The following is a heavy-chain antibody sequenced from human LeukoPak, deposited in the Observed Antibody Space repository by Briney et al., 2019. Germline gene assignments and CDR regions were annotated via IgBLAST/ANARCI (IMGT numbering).Heavy chain of an antibody. V-gene: IGHV3-23*01. D-gene: IGHD3/OR15-3a*01. Sequence: QPGGSLRLSCAASGFTFSSYAMSWVRQAPGKGLEWVSAISGSGGSTYYADSVKGRFTISRDNSKNTLYLQMNSLRAEDTAVYYCARESRGLGVNELDYWGQGILVTVSS. CDR3: ARESRGLGVNELDY. CDR2: ISGSGGST. J-gene: IGHJ4*02. CDR1: GFTFSSYA.